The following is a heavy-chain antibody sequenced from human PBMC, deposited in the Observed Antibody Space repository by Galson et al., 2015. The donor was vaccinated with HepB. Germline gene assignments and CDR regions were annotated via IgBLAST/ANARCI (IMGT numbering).Heavy chain of an antibody. CDR2: TSGSGYNT. CDR3: ATAKGYNYDSYFFDY. J-gene: IGHJ4*02. Sequence: SLRLSCAASGFTFSSYAMNWVRQAPGKGLEWVSGTSGSGYNTYYADSVKGRFTISRHNSKNTVYLQMNGLRAGDTAVYYCATAKGYNYDSYFFDYWGQGSLVTVSS. D-gene: IGHD5-24*01. CDR1: GFTFSSYA. V-gene: IGHV3-23*01.